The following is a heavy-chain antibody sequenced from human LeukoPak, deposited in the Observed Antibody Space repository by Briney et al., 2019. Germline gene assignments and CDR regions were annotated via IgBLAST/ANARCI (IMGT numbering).Heavy chain of an antibody. CDR1: GFTFSSYE. Sequence: PGGSLRLSCAASGFTFSSYEMNWVRQAPGKGLEWVSYISSSGSTIYYADSVKGRFTISRDNSKNTLYLQMNSLRAEDTAVYYCAKDQKRGYSYGYLFYYYYMDVWGKGTTVTISS. CDR3: AKDQKRGYSYGYLFYYYYMDV. D-gene: IGHD5-18*01. J-gene: IGHJ6*03. V-gene: IGHV3-48*03. CDR2: ISSSGSTI.